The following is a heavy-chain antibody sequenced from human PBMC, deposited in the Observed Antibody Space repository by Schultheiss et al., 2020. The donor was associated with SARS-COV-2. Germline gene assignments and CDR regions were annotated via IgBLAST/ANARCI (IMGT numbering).Heavy chain of an antibody. V-gene: IGHV3-21*01. CDR2: ITSGGDSI. J-gene: IGHJ6*02. Sequence: GGSLRLSCSDSGFTFSSYTMNWVRQAPGKGLEWVSFITSGGDSIYYGDSVKGRFTISRDNAKNTVYLQMNSLRADDTAVYYCARLWGDRGMDVWGQGTTVTVSS. D-gene: IGHD3-10*01. CDR3: ARLWGDRGMDV. CDR1: GFTFSSYT.